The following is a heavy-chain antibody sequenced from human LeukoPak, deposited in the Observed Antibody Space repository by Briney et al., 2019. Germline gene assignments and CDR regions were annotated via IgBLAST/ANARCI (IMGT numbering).Heavy chain of an antibody. CDR1: GFTFSDSS. Sequence: GGSLRLSCTASGFTFSDSSMNWVRQAPGKGLEWHSYISSSSTTIYYADSVKGRFTIPRDDAKNSLYLQMNSLRAEDTAVYYCARNLNTADDYWGQGILVTVSS. J-gene: IGHJ4*02. CDR2: ISSSSTTI. V-gene: IGHV3-48*01. CDR3: ARNLNTADDY. D-gene: IGHD5-18*01.